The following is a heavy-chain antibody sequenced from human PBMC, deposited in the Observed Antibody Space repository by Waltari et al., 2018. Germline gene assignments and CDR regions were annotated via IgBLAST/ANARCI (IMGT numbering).Heavy chain of an antibody. J-gene: IGHJ4*02. V-gene: IGHV3-48*03. Sequence: EVQLVESGGGLVQPGGSLRLSCAASGFTFSSYELNWVRQAPGKGLEWVSYISSSGSNIYYADAVKGRFTISRDNAKNSLYLQMNSLRAEDTAVYYCARDPALVRYFDWLPPYYFDYWGQGTLVTVSS. D-gene: IGHD3-9*01. CDR3: ARDPALVRYFDWLPPYYFDY. CDR1: GFTFSSYE. CDR2: ISSSGSNI.